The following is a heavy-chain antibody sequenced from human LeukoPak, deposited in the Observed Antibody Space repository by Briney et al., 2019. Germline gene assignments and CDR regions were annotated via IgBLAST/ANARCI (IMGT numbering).Heavy chain of an antibody. V-gene: IGHV3-30-3*01. Sequence: GGSLRLSCAASGFTFSSYWMSWVRQAPGKGLEWVAVISYDGSNKYYADSVKGRFTISRDNSKNTLYLRMNSLRAEDTAVYYCARDLASSGWYDFYFDYWGQGTLVTVSS. CDR3: ARDLASSGWYDFYFDY. J-gene: IGHJ4*02. CDR2: ISYDGSNK. D-gene: IGHD6-19*01. CDR1: GFTFSSYW.